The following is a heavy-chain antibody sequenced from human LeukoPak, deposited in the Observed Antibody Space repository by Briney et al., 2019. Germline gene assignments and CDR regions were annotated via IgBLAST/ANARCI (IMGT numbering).Heavy chain of an antibody. J-gene: IGHJ4*02. CDR1: GFTFSNAW. V-gene: IGHV3-15*01. CDR3: TFYLLWFGELLSY. Sequence: GGSLRLSCAASGFTFSNAWMSWVRQAPGKGLEWVGRIKSKTDGGTTDYAAPVKGRFTISRDDSKNTLYLQMNSLKTEDTAVYYGTFYLLWFGELLSYWGQGTLVTVSS. D-gene: IGHD3-10*01. CDR2: IKSKTDGGTT.